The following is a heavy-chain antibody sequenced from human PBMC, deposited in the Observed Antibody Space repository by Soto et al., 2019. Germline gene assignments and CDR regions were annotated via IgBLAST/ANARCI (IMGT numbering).Heavy chain of an antibody. Sequence: GGSLRLSCAASGFTFSSYAMSWVRQAPGKGLEWVSAISGSGGSTYYADSVKGRFTISRDNSKNTLYLQMNSRRAEDTAVYYCARSMVVVPAAPYYYYYYGMDVWGQGTTVTVSS. V-gene: IGHV3-23*01. CDR1: GFTFSSYA. CDR2: ISGSGGST. J-gene: IGHJ6*02. D-gene: IGHD2-2*01. CDR3: ARSMVVVPAAPYYYYYYGMDV.